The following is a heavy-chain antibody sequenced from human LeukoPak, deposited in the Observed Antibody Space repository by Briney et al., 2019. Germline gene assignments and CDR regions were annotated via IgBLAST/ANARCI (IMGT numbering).Heavy chain of an antibody. CDR2: INQSGST. D-gene: IGHD3-22*01. CDR3: ARGREWLLLRSAFDI. Sequence: SETLSLTCAVYGGSFSGYYWSWIRQPPGKGLEWIGEINQSGSTNYNPSLKSRFTISVNTSKNQFSLKLSSVTAADTAVYYCARGREWLLLRSAFDIWGQGTMVTVSS. V-gene: IGHV4-34*01. J-gene: IGHJ3*02. CDR1: GGSFSGYY.